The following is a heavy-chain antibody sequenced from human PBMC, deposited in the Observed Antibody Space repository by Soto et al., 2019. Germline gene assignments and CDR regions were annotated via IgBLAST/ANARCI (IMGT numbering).Heavy chain of an antibody. CDR2: IWYDGSNK. Sequence: GGSLRLSCAASGFTFSSYGMHWVRQAPGKGLEWVAVIWYDGSNKYYADSVKGRFTISRDNSKNTLYLQMNSLRAEDTAVYYCAREGYCTNGVCPNLTKPKKNWFDPWGQGTLVTVSS. CDR3: AREGYCTNGVCPNLTKPKKNWFDP. D-gene: IGHD2-8*01. CDR1: GFTFSSYG. J-gene: IGHJ5*02. V-gene: IGHV3-33*01.